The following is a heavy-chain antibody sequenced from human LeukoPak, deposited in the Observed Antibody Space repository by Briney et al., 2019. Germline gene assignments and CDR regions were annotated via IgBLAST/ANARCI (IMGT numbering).Heavy chain of an antibody. CDR2: ISWDGGST. J-gene: IGHJ6*02. Sequence: GGSLRLSCAASGFTFDDYTMHWVRQAPGKGLEWVSLISWDGGSTYYADSVEGRFTISRDNSKNSLYLQMNSLRTEDTALYYCAKGMGNSGWYGRGYYYYGMDVWGQGTTVTVSS. V-gene: IGHV3-43*01. CDR3: AKGMGNSGWYGRGYYYYGMDV. D-gene: IGHD6-19*01. CDR1: GFTFDDYT.